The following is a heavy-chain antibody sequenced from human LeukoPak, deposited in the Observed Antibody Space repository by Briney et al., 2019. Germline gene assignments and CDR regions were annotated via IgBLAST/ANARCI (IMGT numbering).Heavy chain of an antibody. D-gene: IGHD3-16*02. CDR2: IDSKTGNP. CDR3: ARAFQSLGGLSLPDY. V-gene: IGHV7-4-1*02. CDR1: GYTFSGFY. J-gene: IGHJ4*02. Sequence: GASVKVSCKASGYTFSGFYIHWVRQAPGQGLEWMGWIDSKTGNPTYAQGFTGRFVFSLDTSVSTTYLQISRLKAEDTAVYFCARAFQSLGGLSLPDYWGQGTLLTVSS.